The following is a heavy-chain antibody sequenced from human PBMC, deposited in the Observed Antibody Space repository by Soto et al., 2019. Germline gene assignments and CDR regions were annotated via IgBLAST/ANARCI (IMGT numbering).Heavy chain of an antibody. CDR2: VSGSGGST. J-gene: IGHJ6*02. CDR1: GFTFSTYA. Sequence: EVQLLESGGGLVQPGGSLRLSCAASGFTFSTYAMSWVHQAPGKGLEWVSCVSGSGGSTYYADSVKGWFTISRDNSKDTLSLQRTSLRAEAPAVFYCATGRSLYYYYNGTDVWGQGTTVTVSS. CDR3: ATGRSLYYYYNGTDV. V-gene: IGHV3-23*01.